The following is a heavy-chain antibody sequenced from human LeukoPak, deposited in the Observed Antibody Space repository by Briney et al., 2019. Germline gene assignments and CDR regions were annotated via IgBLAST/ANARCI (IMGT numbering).Heavy chain of an antibody. CDR2: ISYDGNDD. CDR1: GFTFSNYG. Sequence: PGGSLRLSCAVSGFTFSNYGMYWVRQASGKGLEWVSFISYDGNDDYYADSVRGRFTISRDDSKNTLYLQMNSLRAEDTAVYYCAKIEAPKDIVVVVAATAFDYWGQGTLVTVSS. J-gene: IGHJ4*02. D-gene: IGHD2-15*01. CDR3: AKIEAPKDIVVVVAATAFDY. V-gene: IGHV3-30*18.